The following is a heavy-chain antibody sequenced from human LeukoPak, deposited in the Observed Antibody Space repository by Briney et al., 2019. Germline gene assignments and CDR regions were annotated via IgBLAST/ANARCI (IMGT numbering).Heavy chain of an antibody. CDR1: GFTFSSYA. V-gene: IGHV3-23*01. Sequence: GGSLRLSCAASGFTFSSYAMSWVRQAPGKGLEWVSAISGSGGSTYYADSVKGRFTISRDNAKNSLYLQMNSLRAEDTAVYYCARDLSVRGVFDYWGQGTLVTVSS. J-gene: IGHJ4*02. CDR3: ARDLSVRGVFDY. D-gene: IGHD3-10*01. CDR2: ISGSGGST.